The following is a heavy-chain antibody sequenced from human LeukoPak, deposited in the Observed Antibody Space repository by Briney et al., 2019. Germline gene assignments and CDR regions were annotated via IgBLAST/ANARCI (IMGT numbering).Heavy chain of an antibody. Sequence: SQTLSLTCTVSGGSISSGGYYWGWIRQPAGKGLEWIGRINTSGSTNYNPSLKSRVTISVDTSKNQFSLNLSSVTAADTAVYYCARCLDYGYLSRYAFDIWGRGTMVTVSS. CDR3: ARCLDYGYLSRYAFDI. D-gene: IGHD4-17*01. V-gene: IGHV4-61*02. CDR2: INTSGST. CDR1: GGSISSGGYY. J-gene: IGHJ3*02.